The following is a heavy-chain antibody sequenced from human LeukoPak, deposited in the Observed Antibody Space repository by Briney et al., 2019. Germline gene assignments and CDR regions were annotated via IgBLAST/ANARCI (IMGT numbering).Heavy chain of an antibody. V-gene: IGHV1-69*13. J-gene: IGHJ3*02. Sequence: SVKASCKASGGTFSSYAISWVRQAPGQGLEWMGGIIPIFGTANYAQKFQGRVTITADESTSTAYMELSSLRSEDTAVYYCARDIGAVAGTRDAFDIWGQGTMVTVSS. D-gene: IGHD6-19*01. CDR2: IIPIFGTA. CDR1: GGTFSSYA. CDR3: ARDIGAVAGTRDAFDI.